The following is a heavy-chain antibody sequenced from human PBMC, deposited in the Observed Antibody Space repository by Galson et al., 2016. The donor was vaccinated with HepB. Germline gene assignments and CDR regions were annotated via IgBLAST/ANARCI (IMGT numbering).Heavy chain of an antibody. J-gene: IGHJ6*02. V-gene: IGHV4-59*01. CDR1: GDSMRNYY. Sequence: SETLSLTCSVSGDSMRNYYWSWIRQPPGRGLEWIGYIFYTGSTSYKPSLKSRVAISVDTSKNHFSLELTSVTTADTAVYYCARVSPSVVYAMDVWGPGTTVSVSS. CDR3: ARVSPSVVYAMDV. CDR2: IFYTGST.